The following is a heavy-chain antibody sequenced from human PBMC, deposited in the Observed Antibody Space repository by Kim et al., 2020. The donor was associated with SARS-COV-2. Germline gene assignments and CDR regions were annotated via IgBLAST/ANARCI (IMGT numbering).Heavy chain of an antibody. D-gene: IGHD7-27*01. J-gene: IGHJ4*02. CDR3: AKTGEFDY. Sequence: SETLSLTCTVSGGSVSSGNYHWSWIRQPAGMGLEWIGRIYTSGSTNNNPSLKSRVTISLDTSKNQFSLKLTSVTAADTAMYYCAKTGEFDYWGQGTLVTASS. CDR2: IYTSGST. V-gene: IGHV4-61*02. CDR1: GGSVSSGNYH.